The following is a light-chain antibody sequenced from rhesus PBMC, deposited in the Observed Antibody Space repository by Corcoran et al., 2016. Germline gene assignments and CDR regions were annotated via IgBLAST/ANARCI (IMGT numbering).Light chain of an antibody. J-gene: IGKJ3*01. V-gene: IGKV1-32*03. Sequence: DIQMSQFPSSLSASVGDRVTITCRASQGISSYLNWYQQKPGKAPKLLIYYGNRLASGVPSMFSGSGSGKDSTLTITSLQPEHFATYYCQQAYSTPFTFGPGTKLDIK. CDR2: YGN. CDR1: QGISSY. CDR3: QQAYSTPFT.